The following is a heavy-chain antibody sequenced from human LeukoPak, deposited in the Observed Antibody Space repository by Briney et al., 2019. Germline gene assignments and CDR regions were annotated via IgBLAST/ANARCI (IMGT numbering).Heavy chain of an antibody. Sequence: SETLSLTCTVSGGSISSSSYYWGWIRQPPGKGLEWIGSIYYSGSTYYNPSLKSRVTISVDTSKNQFSLKLSSVTAADTAVYYCARHPVAARPAYAFDIWGQGTMVTVSS. J-gene: IGHJ3*02. CDR2: IYYSGST. CDR3: ARHPVAARPAYAFDI. V-gene: IGHV4-39*01. D-gene: IGHD6-6*01. CDR1: GGSISSSSYY.